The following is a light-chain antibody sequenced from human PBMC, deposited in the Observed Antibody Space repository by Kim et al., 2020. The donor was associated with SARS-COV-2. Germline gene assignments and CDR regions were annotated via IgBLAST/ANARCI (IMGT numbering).Light chain of an antibody. J-gene: IGKJ4*01. CDR3: QQYGSSPQT. CDR2: GAS. CDR1: QSVSSSY. Sequence: SPGERATLSCRASQSVSSSYLAWYPQKTGQAPRRLIYGASSRATGIPDRFSGSGSGTDFTLTISRLESEDCAVYYCQQYGSSPQTFGGGTKVDIK. V-gene: IGKV3-20*01.